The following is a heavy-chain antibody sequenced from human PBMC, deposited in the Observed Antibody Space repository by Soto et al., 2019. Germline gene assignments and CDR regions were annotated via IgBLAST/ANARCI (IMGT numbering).Heavy chain of an antibody. Sequence: ASVKFSCKTSGYTFTEFDINWVRQAPGQGLEWMGGIIPIFGTANYAQKFQGRVTITADKSTSTAYMELSSLRSEYTAVYYCARDNKYDDFWSGYSLIDYYGMDVWGQGTTVTVSS. CDR3: ARDNKYDDFWSGYSLIDYYGMDV. CDR1: GYTFTEFD. V-gene: IGHV1-69*06. D-gene: IGHD3-3*01. CDR2: IIPIFGTA. J-gene: IGHJ6*02.